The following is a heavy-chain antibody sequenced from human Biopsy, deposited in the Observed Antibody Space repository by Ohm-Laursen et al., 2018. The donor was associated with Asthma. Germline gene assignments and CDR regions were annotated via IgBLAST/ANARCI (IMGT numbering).Heavy chain of an antibody. D-gene: IGHD6-13*01. V-gene: IGHV1-2*06. CDR2: INPNSGGT. J-gene: IGHJ5*02. CDR3: ARGQKSAGDRWFDP. Sequence: ASVKVSCKASGYTFIGCHIHWMWQAPGQGLEWMGRINPNSGGTNYAQKFQGRVTMTRDTSISTAYMEVSRLRSDDTAVYYCARGQKSAGDRWFDPWGQGTLVTVSS. CDR1: GYTFIGCH.